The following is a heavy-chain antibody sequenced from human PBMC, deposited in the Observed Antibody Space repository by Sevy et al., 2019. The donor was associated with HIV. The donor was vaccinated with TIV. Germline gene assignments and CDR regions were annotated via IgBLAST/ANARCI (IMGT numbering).Heavy chain of an antibody. CDR2: ISSSSSYI. J-gene: IGHJ3*02. CDR3: ARDPGYCSGGSCYSDTNYAFDI. D-gene: IGHD2-15*01. Sequence: GGSLRLSCAASGFTFSSYSMNWVRQAPGKGLEWVSSISSSSSYIYYADSVKGRFTISRDNAKNSLYLQMNSLRAEDTAVYYCARDPGYCSGGSCYSDTNYAFDIWGQGTMVIVSS. CDR1: GFTFSSYS. V-gene: IGHV3-21*01.